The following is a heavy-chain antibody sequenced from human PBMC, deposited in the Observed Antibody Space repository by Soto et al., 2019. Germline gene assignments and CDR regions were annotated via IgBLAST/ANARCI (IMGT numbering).Heavy chain of an antibody. V-gene: IGHV4-4*09. J-gene: IGHJ4*02. D-gene: IGHD5-12*01. CDR3: ARWLGYGPHFDY. Sequence: SETLSLTCTVSGGSINSYHWSWIRQPPGKGLEWTGYSGSTTYNPSLQSRVTISLDPPKNQFSLKLSSVTAADTAVYYCARWLGYGPHFDYWGQGTLVTVSS. CDR2: SGST. CDR1: GGSINSYH.